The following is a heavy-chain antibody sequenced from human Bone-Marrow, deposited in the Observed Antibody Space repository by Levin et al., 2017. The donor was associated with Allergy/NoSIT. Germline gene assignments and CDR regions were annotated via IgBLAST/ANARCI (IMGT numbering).Heavy chain of an antibody. Sequence: GGSLRLSCAASGFTFSGSAMHWVRQASGKGLEWVGRIRSKANSYATAYAASVKGRFTISRDDSKNTAYLQMNSLKTEDTAVYYCTRPFFETTVTTYYGYWGQGTLVTVSS. J-gene: IGHJ4*02. CDR3: TRPFFETTVTTYYGY. CDR1: GFTFSGSA. D-gene: IGHD4-17*01. CDR2: IRSKANSYAT. V-gene: IGHV3-73*01.